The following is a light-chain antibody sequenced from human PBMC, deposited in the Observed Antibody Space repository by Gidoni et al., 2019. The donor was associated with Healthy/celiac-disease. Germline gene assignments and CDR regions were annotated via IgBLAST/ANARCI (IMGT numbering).Light chain of an antibody. CDR2: DAS. V-gene: IGKV1-13*02. Sequence: AIQLTPSPSSLSASVGDRVTITCRARQGISSALAWYQQKPGKAPKLLIYDASSLESGVPSRFSGSGSGTDFIPTISSLQHEDVATYYCQQFNSYPITFGQGTRLEIK. J-gene: IGKJ5*01. CDR1: QGISSA. CDR3: QQFNSYPIT.